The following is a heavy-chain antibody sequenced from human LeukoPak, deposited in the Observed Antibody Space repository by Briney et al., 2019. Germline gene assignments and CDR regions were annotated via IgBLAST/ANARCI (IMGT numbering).Heavy chain of an antibody. Sequence: GGSLRLSCAASGFTFSSYAMSWVRQAPGEGLEWVSAISDSGGSTYYADSAKGRFTISRDNSMNTLYLQMNSLRAEDTAVYYCAQPLPRSPETAAARAFGNWGQGSLVTVSS. J-gene: IGHJ4*02. CDR2: ISDSGGST. V-gene: IGHV3-23*01. CDR1: GFTFSSYA. CDR3: AQPLPRSPETAAARAFGN. D-gene: IGHD6-13*01.